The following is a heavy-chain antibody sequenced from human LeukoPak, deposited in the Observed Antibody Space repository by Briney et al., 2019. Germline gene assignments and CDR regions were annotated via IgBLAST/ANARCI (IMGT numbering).Heavy chain of an antibody. Sequence: SETLSLTCTVSGGSITIYYWSWIRQPAGKGLEWIGRIYTSGSTNYNPSLKSRVTMSVDTSKNQFSLKLSSVTAADTAVYYCARGGSLHYREENWFDPWGQGTLVTVSS. CDR3: ARGGSLHYREENWFDP. D-gene: IGHD2-15*01. V-gene: IGHV4-4*07. CDR1: GGSITIYY. CDR2: IYTSGST. J-gene: IGHJ5*02.